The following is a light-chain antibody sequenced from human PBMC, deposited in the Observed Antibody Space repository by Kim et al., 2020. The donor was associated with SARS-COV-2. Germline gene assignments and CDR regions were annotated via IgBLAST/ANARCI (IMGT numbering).Light chain of an antibody. CDR2: DVN. J-gene: IGLJ2*01. V-gene: IGLV2-14*03. Sequence: QSALTQPASVSGSPGQSITISCTGTSSDVDSYNYVSWYQQHPGKAPKLMIYDVNNRPSGVSDRFSGLKSGNTASLTISGLQAEDEADYYRSSYTSSGTVIFGGGTQLTVL. CDR3: SSYTSSGTVI. CDR1: SSDVDSYNY.